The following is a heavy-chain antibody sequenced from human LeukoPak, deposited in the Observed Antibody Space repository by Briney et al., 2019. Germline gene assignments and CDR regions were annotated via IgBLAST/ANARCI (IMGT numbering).Heavy chain of an antibody. J-gene: IGHJ6*02. Sequence: PGGSLRLSCAASGFTFSSYWMSWVRQAPGKGLEWVANIKQDGSEKYYVDSVKGRFTISRDNAKNSLYLQMNSLRAEDTAVYYCAKESSSFGYYGMDVWGQGTTVTVSS. CDR3: AKESSSFGYYGMDV. CDR2: IKQDGSEK. D-gene: IGHD3-16*01. V-gene: IGHV3-7*03. CDR1: GFTFSSYW.